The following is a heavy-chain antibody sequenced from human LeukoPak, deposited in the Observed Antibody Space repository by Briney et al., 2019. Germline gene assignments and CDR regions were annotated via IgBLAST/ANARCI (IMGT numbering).Heavy chain of an antibody. D-gene: IGHD6-19*01. CDR2: IYYSGST. CDR3: ARDKYSSGSVDY. CDR1: GGSISSYY. J-gene: IGHJ4*02. V-gene: IGHV4-59*01. Sequence: PSQTLSLTCTVSGGSISSYYWSWIRQPPGKGLEWIGYIYYSGSTNYNPSLKSRVTISVDASKNQFSLKLSSVTAADTAVYYCARDKYSSGSVDYWGQGTLVTVSS.